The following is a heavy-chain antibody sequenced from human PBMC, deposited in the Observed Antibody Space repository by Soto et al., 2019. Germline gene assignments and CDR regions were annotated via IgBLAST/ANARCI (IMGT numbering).Heavy chain of an antibody. J-gene: IGHJ3*02. D-gene: IGHD4-17*01. V-gene: IGHV1-18*01. CDR1: GYTFTSYG. CDR3: ARDRRYGDHQSDAFDI. Sequence: QVQLVQSGAEVKKPGASVKVSCKASGYTFTSYGISWVRQAPGQGLEWMGWISAYNGNTNHAQKLQGRVTMTTDKSTSTAYMELRSLRSDDTAVYYCARDRRYGDHQSDAFDIWGQVTMVTFSS. CDR2: ISAYNGNT.